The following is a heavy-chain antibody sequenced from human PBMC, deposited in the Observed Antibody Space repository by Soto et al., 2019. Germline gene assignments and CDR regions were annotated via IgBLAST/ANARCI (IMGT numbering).Heavy chain of an antibody. J-gene: IGHJ3*02. V-gene: IGHV3-23*01. Sequence: GGSLRLSCAASGFTFSSYAMSWVRQAPGKGLGWVSAISGSGGSTYYADSVKGRFTISRDNSKNTLYLQMNSLRAEDTAVYYCAKDRLVEDTPDAFGIWGQGTMVTVSS. D-gene: IGHD6-6*01. CDR3: AKDRLVEDTPDAFGI. CDR2: ISGSGGST. CDR1: GFTFSSYA.